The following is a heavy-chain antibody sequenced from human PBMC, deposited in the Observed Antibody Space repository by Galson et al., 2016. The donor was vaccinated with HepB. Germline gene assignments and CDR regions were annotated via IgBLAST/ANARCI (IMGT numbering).Heavy chain of an antibody. D-gene: IGHD1-26*01. J-gene: IGHJ4*02. Sequence: SVKVSCKASGYTFTNYGISWVRQARGQGLEWMGWISAFNGNTNYAQNLQGRVTMTADTSTNTAYMELRSLRFDDTAVYYCARRPGGDYWGQGTLVTVSS. CDR2: ISAFNGNT. CDR1: GYTFTNYG. CDR3: ARRPGGDY. V-gene: IGHV1-18*01.